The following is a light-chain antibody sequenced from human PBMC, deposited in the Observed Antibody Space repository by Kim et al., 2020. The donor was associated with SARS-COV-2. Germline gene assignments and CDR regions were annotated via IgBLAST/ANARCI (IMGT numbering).Light chain of an antibody. Sequence: QSVLTQPPSVSGAPGQRVTISCTGSSSNIGAGYDVHWYQQLPGAAPKLLIYSYTSRPSGVPDRFSGSKSGTSASLAIAGLQAEDEADYYCQSYDSSLSGSVFGGGTQLTVL. J-gene: IGLJ3*02. CDR3: QSYDSSLSGSV. V-gene: IGLV1-40*01. CDR1: SSNIGAGYD. CDR2: SYT.